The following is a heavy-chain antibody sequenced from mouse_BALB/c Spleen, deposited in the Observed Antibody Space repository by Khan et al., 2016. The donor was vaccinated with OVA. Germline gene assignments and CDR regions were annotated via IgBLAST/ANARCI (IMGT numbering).Heavy chain of an antibody. CDR1: GYSFTDYN. D-gene: IGHD1-1*01. J-gene: IGHJ2*01. CDR3: ALIYYYGSGFDY. Sequence: VQLQQSGPELVKPGASVKVSCTASGYSFTDYNMFWVKQSHGKSLEWIGYIDPYNGGNTYNQKFKGKATLTVDKSSSTAFMHLNSLTSEDSAVYYCALIYYYGSGFDYWGQGTTVTVSS. V-gene: IGHV1S135*01. CDR2: IDPYNGGN.